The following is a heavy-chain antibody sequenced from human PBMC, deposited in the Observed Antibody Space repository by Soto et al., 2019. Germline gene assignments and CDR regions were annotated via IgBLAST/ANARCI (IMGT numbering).Heavy chain of an antibody. V-gene: IGHV3-23*01. CDR1: GFIFGNFA. CDR2: ISVGGNT. CDR3: ARSGHEVWSGYDC. J-gene: IGHJ4*02. Sequence: GGSLRLSCAASGFIFGNFAMSWVRQTPRKGLEWVSAISVGGNTYYAHSVRGRFTISRDNSRNTLYLEMNSLGAEDTALYYCARSGHEVWSGYDCWGQGTLVTVSS. D-gene: IGHD3-3*01.